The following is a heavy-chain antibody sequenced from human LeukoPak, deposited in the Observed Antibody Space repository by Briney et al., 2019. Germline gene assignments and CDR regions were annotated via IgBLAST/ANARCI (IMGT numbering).Heavy chain of an antibody. CDR1: GFTVSSNC. J-gene: IGHJ3*02. CDR3: ARASTGDDAFDI. Sequence: GGSLRLSCAASGFTVSSNCMSWVRQTPGKGLEWVSVIYSGGSTYYADSVKGRFTISRDNSKNTLYLQMNSLRAEDTAVYYCARASTGDDAFDIWGQGTMVTVSS. V-gene: IGHV3-53*01. D-gene: IGHD7-27*01. CDR2: IYSGGST.